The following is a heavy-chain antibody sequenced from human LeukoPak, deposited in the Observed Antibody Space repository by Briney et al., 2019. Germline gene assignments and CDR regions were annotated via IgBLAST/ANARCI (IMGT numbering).Heavy chain of an antibody. Sequence: SETLSLTCTVSGGSISSGGYYWSWIRQHPGKGLEWIGYIYYSGSTYYNPSLKNRVTISVDTSKNQFSLKLSSVTAADTAVYYCARDLYPYDSSRNDAFDIWGQGTMVTVSS. CDR3: ARDLYPYDSSRNDAFDI. CDR2: IYYSGST. CDR1: GGSISSGGYY. J-gene: IGHJ3*02. V-gene: IGHV4-31*03. D-gene: IGHD3-22*01.